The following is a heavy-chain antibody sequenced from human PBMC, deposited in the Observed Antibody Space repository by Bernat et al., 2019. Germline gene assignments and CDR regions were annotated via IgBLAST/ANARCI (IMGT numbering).Heavy chain of an antibody. Sequence: EVQLVESGGGLVQPGGSLRLSCAASGFTFSDHYMDWVRQAPGRGLEWVGRTRNKANSYTTEYAASVKGRFTISRDDSKNSLYLQMNSLKAEDTAVYYCARGSSGCYSGYYHGMDVWGQGTTVTVSS. CDR2: TRNKANSYTT. D-gene: IGHD1-26*01. J-gene: IGHJ6*02. CDR3: ARGSSGCYSGYYHGMDV. CDR1: GFTFSDHY. V-gene: IGHV3-72*01.